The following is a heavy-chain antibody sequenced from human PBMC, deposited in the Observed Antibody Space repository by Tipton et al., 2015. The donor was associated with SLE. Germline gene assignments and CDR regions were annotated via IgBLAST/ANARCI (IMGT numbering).Heavy chain of an antibody. CDR2: INHSGST. Sequence: TLSLTCTVSGGSISSYYWSWIRQPPGKGLEWIGEINHSGSTNYNPSLKSRVTISVDTSKNQFSLKLSSVTAADTAVYYCARGGYCTNGVCYDFDYWGQGTLVTVSS. V-gene: IGHV4-34*01. J-gene: IGHJ4*02. D-gene: IGHD2-8*01. CDR1: GGSISSYY. CDR3: ARGGYCTNGVCYDFDY.